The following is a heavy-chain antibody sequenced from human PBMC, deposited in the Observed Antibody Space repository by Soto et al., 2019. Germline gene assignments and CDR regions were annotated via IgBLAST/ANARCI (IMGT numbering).Heavy chain of an antibody. D-gene: IGHD2-15*01. Sequence: QVQLQQWGAGLLKPSETLSLTCAVYGGSFSGYYWSWIRQPPGKGLEWIGEINHSGSTNYNPSLKSRVTISVDTSKTQFSRRLGSVTAADTAVYYCARGTGVVVALRIDPWGQGTLVTVSS. J-gene: IGHJ5*02. V-gene: IGHV4-34*01. CDR3: ARGTGVVVALRIDP. CDR2: INHSGST. CDR1: GGSFSGYY.